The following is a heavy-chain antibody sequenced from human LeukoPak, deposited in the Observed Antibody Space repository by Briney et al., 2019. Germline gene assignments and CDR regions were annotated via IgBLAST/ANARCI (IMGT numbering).Heavy chain of an antibody. D-gene: IGHD1-26*01. CDR2: ISSSSSYI. CDR1: GFTFSSYS. J-gene: IGHJ4*02. Sequence: PGGSLRLSCAASGFTFSSYSMNWVRQAPGKGLEWVSSISSSSSYIYYADSVKGRFTVSRDNSKNTLYLRMNSLRAEDTAVYYCARDPFDWGELHAPPLYWGQGTLVTVSS. CDR3: ARDPFDWGELHAPPLY. V-gene: IGHV3-21*01.